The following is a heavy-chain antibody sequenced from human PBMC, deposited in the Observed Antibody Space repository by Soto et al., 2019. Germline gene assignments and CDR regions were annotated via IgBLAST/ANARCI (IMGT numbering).Heavy chain of an antibody. J-gene: IGHJ6*03. CDR1: GFTFSSYA. CDR3: AKDYRGHDFWSGYYYYYMDV. V-gene: IGHV3-23*01. Sequence: QLGGSLRLSCSASGFTFSSYAMSWVRQAPGKGLEWVSAISGSGGSTYYADSVKGRFTISRDNSKNTLYLQMNSLRAEDTAVYYCAKDYRGHDFWSGYYYYYMDVWGKGTTVTVSS. CDR2: ISGSGGST. D-gene: IGHD3-3*01.